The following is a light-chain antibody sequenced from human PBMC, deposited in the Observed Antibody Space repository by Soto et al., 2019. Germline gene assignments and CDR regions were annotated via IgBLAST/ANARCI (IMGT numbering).Light chain of an antibody. Sequence: QSALTQPASVSGSPGQSITISCTGTSSDVGGYKFVSWYQQHPGKAPKLMIYDVSNRPSGVSNRFSGSKSGNTASLTISGLQPEDEADYYCSSYTSSSTSDYVFGTGTKLTAL. CDR2: DVS. J-gene: IGLJ1*01. CDR3: SSYTSSSTSDYV. CDR1: SSDVGGYKF. V-gene: IGLV2-14*01.